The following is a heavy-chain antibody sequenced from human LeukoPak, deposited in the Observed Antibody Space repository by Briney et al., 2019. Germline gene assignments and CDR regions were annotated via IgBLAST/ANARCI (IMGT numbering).Heavy chain of an antibody. CDR3: GRNRVDSNWDPVGFLDN. D-gene: IGHD6-13*01. V-gene: IGHV4-39*07. CDR2: IYYSGTT. CDR1: GGSISSSKYY. Sequence: SETLSLTCIVSGGSISSSKYYWGWIRQPPGKGLEWIGSIYYSGTTYNNPSLKSRVTISVDTSKNHFSLNLKSVTAADTAVFYCGRNRVDSNWDPVGFLDNWGQGTLVTVSS. J-gene: IGHJ4*02.